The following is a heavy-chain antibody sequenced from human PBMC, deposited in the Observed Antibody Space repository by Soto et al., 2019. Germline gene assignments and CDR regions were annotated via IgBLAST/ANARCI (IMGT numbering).Heavy chain of an antibody. Sequence: SETLSLTCSVSGDSINSRYWSWVRQPPGKGLEWIGYIDYVGSTSYAPSLQSRVTMSVDTSKNQVSLKLRYVTAADTAVYYCVRQRGNYFDFWGQGTLATVSS. CDR3: VRQRGNYFDF. CDR2: IDYVGST. CDR1: GDSINSRY. J-gene: IGHJ4*02. V-gene: IGHV4-59*11. D-gene: IGHD3-10*01.